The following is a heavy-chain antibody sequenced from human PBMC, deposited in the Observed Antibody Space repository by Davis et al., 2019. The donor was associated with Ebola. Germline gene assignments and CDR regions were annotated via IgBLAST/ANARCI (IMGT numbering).Heavy chain of an antibody. V-gene: IGHV1-46*03. D-gene: IGHD3-22*01. CDR1: AYTFTSYY. J-gene: IGHJ3*02. CDR2: INPSGGST. Sequence: ASSLVSCNASAYTFTSYYMHWVRHAPRQGLEWMVIINPSGGSTSYAQKFQGRVTMTRDTSTSTVYMELSSLRSEDTAVYYCARLSNYYYDSSGYPGAFDIWGQGTMVTVSS. CDR3: ARLSNYYYDSSGYPGAFDI.